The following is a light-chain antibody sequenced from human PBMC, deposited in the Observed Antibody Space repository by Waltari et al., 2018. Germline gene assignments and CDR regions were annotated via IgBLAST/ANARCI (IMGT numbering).Light chain of an antibody. Sequence: QSALTQPASVSGSPGQSIPISCPGTRTDVGGYNYVSWYQQHPGKAPRLMIYDVSNRPSGVSNRFSGSKSGNTASLTISGLQAEDEADYHCSSYTSSSTLIFGGGTKLTVL. CDR1: RTDVGGYNY. CDR3: SSYTSSSTLI. CDR2: DVS. J-gene: IGLJ2*01. V-gene: IGLV2-14*03.